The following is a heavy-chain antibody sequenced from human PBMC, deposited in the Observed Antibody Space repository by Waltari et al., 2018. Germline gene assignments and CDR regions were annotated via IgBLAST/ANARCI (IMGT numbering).Heavy chain of an antibody. Sequence: QLQLQESGPGLVKPSETLSLPCPVSGDSTTSSDHFWAWIRQSPGKGLERIGSINYSGSPHYNPSLKSRVTISVDTSKNQFSLRLSSATAADTGVYYCARRVGIGDYFDYWGQGTLVTVSS. V-gene: IGHV4-39*01. CDR2: INYSGSP. D-gene: IGHD2-21*01. CDR1: GDSTTSSDHF. J-gene: IGHJ4*02. CDR3: ARRVGIGDYFDY.